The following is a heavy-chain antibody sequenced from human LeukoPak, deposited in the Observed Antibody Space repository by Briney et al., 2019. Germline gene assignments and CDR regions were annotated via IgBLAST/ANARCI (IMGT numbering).Heavy chain of an antibody. D-gene: IGHD2-21*02. J-gene: IGHJ5*02. V-gene: IGHV1-2*02. CDR2: INPKSVGT. CDR1: GYTFTGYY. CDR3: ARVPPIRAYCGGDCSYWFDP. Sequence: ASVKVSCKASGYTFTGYYMHWVRQAPGQGLEWMGWINPKSVGTNYAQKFQGRVTMTRDTSISTAYMELSRLRSDDTAVYYCARVPPIRAYCGGDCSYWFDPWGQGTLVTVSS.